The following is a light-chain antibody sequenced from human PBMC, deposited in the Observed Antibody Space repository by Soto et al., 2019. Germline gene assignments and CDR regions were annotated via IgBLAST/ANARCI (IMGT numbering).Light chain of an antibody. CDR2: DTS. J-gene: IGKJ4*01. CDR1: QGIGDT. V-gene: IGKV3-15*01. Sequence: EVVMRQSPATLSVSPGEVATLYCRASQGIGDTLAWYQHKPGQTPRLLIYDTSTRATGVPTRFSGSGSGADFTLSITRLEPEDFAVYYCQQYGSTPLTFGGGTKVDIK. CDR3: QQYGSTPLT.